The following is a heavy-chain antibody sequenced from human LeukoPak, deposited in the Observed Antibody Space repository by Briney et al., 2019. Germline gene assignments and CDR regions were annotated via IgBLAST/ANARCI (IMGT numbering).Heavy chain of an antibody. CDR3: ASRPGGSTWYGVFDY. Sequence: SETLSLTCTVSGASMSNHFWSWIRQPPGKGPEWIGYIYGSDTTNYNPSLKSRVTMSVDTSENQFSLKLSSVTAADTALYYCASRPGGSTWYGVFDYWSRGTLVTVSS. CDR2: IYGSDTT. J-gene: IGHJ4*02. V-gene: IGHV4-59*11. CDR1: GASMSNHF. D-gene: IGHD6-13*01.